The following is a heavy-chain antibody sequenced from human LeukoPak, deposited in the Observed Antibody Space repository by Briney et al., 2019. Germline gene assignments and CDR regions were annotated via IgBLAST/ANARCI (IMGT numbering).Heavy chain of an antibody. D-gene: IGHD2-2*01. CDR3: ARDTPAGRSAALIRPGNWFDP. Sequence: ASVKVSCKASGYTFTSYDINWVRQATGQGLEWMGWMNPNSGNTGYAQKFQGRVTMTRNTSISTAYMELSSLRSEDTAVYYCARDTPAGRSAALIRPGNWFDPWGQGTLVTVSS. CDR2: MNPNSGNT. J-gene: IGHJ5*02. CDR1: GYTFTSYD. V-gene: IGHV1-8*01.